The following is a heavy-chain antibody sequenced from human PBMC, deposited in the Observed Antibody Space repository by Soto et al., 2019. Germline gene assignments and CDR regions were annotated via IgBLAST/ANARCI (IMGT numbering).Heavy chain of an antibody. CDR1: GGSISSSSYY. V-gene: IGHV4-39*01. CDR2: IYYSGST. D-gene: IGHD6-13*01. Sequence: SGTLSLTCTVSGGSISSSSYYWGLIRQPPGKGLEWIGSIYYSGSTYYNPSLKSRVTISVDTSKNQFSLKLSSVTAADTAVYYCARHTDHYVSSWYGLENWGQAIPVTVSS. CDR3: ARHTDHYVSSWYGLEN. J-gene: IGHJ4*02.